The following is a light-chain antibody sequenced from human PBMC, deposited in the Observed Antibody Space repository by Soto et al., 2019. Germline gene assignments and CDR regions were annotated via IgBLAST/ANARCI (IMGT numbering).Light chain of an antibody. CDR1: QSVSSN. CDR2: GAS. Sequence: EIVMTQSPATLSVSPGERATLSCRASQSVSSNLAWYQQKPGQAPRLLIYGASTRATGIPARFSGSGSGTEFTSTISGLQSEDFAVYSCQQYNNWPRTFGQGPKVKIK. J-gene: IGKJ1*01. V-gene: IGKV3-15*01. CDR3: QQYNNWPRT.